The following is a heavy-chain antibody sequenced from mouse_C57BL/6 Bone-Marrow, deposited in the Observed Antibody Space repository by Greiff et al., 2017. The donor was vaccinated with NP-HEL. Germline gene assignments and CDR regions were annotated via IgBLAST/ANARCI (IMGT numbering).Heavy chain of an antibody. CDR2: IYPGSGNT. CDR1: GYTFTDYY. CDR3: AIPLYAMDY. Sequence: VQLVESGAELVRPGASVKLSCKASGYTFTDYYINWVKQRPGQGLEWIARIYPGSGNTYYNEKFKGKATLTVDKSSSTAYMELRSLTSEDSAVYYCAIPLYAMDYWGQGTSVTVSS. V-gene: IGHV1-76*01. J-gene: IGHJ4*01.